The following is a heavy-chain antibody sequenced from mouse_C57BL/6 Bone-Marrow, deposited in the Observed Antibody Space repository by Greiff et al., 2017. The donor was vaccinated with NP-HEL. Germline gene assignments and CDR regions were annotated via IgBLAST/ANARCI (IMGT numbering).Heavy chain of an antibody. D-gene: IGHD1-1*01. CDR1: GYSITSGYD. CDR3: ARDQGRPYGSSFYWYFDV. CDR2: ISYSGST. Sequence: EVQLQESGPGMVKPSQSLSLTCTVTGYSITSGYDWHWIRHFPGNKLEWMGYISYSGSTNYNPSLKSRISITHDTSKNHFFLKLNSVTTEDTATYYCARDQGRPYGSSFYWYFDVWGTGTTVTVSS. J-gene: IGHJ1*03. V-gene: IGHV3-1*01.